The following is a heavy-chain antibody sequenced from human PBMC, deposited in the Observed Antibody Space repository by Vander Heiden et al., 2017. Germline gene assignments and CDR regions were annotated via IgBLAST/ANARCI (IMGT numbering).Heavy chain of an antibody. V-gene: IGHV3-23*01. CDR3: AKIRRYFDWPAGGWFDP. CDR1: GFTFSSYA. CDR2: SSGSGGST. D-gene: IGHD3-9*01. Sequence: EVQLLESGGGLVQPGGSLRLSCAASGFTFSSYAMSWVRQAPGKGLEWVSASSGSGGSTYYADSVKGRFTISRDNSKNTLYLQMNSLRAEDTAVYYCAKIRRYFDWPAGGWFDPWGQGTLVTVSS. J-gene: IGHJ5*02.